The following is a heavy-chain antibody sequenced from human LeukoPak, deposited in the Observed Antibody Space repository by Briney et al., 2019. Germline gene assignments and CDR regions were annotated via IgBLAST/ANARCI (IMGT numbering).Heavy chain of an antibody. Sequence: ASVKVSCKASGGTFSSYAISWVRQAPGEGIEWMGGIIPIFGTENYAQKFQGRVTITADESTSTAYMELSSLRSEDTAVYYCASSIMTAAGPYYYYGMDVWGRGTKVTVSS. CDR2: IIPIFGTE. V-gene: IGHV1-69*13. D-gene: IGHD6-13*01. CDR1: GGTFSSYA. J-gene: IGHJ6*02. CDR3: ASSIMTAAGPYYYYGMDV.